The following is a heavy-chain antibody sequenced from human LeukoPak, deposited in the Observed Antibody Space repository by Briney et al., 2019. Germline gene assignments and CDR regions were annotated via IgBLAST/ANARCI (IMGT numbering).Heavy chain of an antibody. V-gene: IGHV3-23*01. Sequence: PGGSLRLSCAASGFTFSSYAMSWVRHAPGKGLEWVSAISGSGGSTYYADSVKGRFTISRDNSKNTLYLQMNSLRAEDTAVYYCAKDPLESSTSFNWFDPWGQGTLVTVSS. CDR3: AKDPLESSTSFNWFDP. D-gene: IGHD2-2*01. CDR1: GFTFSSYA. J-gene: IGHJ5*02. CDR2: ISGSGGST.